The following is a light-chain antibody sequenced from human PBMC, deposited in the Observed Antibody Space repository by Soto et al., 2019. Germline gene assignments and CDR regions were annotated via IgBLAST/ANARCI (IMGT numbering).Light chain of an antibody. CDR3: SSYTTSSTHWV. V-gene: IGLV2-14*01. CDR2: EVS. Sequence: QSALTQPASVSGSPGQSITISCTGTSSDVGGYNYGSWYQQHPGKAPKLMIYEVSNRPSGVSNRFSGSKSGNTASLTISGLQAEYEADYYCSSYTTSSTHWVFGGGTKLTVL. J-gene: IGLJ3*02. CDR1: SSDVGGYNY.